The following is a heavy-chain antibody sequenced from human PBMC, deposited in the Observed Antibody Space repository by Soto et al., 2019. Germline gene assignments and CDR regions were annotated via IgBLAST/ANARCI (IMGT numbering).Heavy chain of an antibody. Sequence: QITLKESGPTLVKPTQTLTLTCTFSGFSLSTRGVGVGWIRQPPGKALEWLALIYWDDDKRYSPSLKSRLNITKDTSKNHVVLTLTNMDPVDTATYECAHYFSGSAVDPWGQGTRVTVSS. CDR3: AHYFSGSAVDP. D-gene: IGHD3-10*01. J-gene: IGHJ5*02. CDR2: IYWDDDK. CDR1: GFSLSTRGVG. V-gene: IGHV2-5*02.